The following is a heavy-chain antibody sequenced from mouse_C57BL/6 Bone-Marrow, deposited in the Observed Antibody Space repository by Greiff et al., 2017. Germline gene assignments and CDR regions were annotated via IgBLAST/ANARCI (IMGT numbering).Heavy chain of an antibody. J-gene: IGHJ1*03. Sequence: QQSCKASGYTFTSYWMHWVKQRPGQGLEWIGEIDPSDSYTNYNQKFKGKSTLTVDKSSSTAYMQLSSLTSEASAVYYCARDFFDVWGTGTTVTVSS. V-gene: IGHV1-69*01. CDR3: ARDFFDV. CDR2: IDPSDSYT. CDR1: GYTFTSYW.